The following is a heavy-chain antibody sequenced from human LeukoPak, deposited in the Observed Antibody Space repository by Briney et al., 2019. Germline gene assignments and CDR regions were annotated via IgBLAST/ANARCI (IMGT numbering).Heavy chain of an antibody. CDR3: ARGAHYFDY. Sequence: SETLSLTCTVSGGSISSYYWSWIWPPPGKGLEWIGYVFYIGSTDYNPSLKSRVTISVDTSKNQFSLKLSSVTAADTAVYYCARGAHYFDYWGQGTLVTVSS. V-gene: IGHV4-59*01. J-gene: IGHJ4*02. CDR1: GGSISSYY. CDR2: VFYIGST.